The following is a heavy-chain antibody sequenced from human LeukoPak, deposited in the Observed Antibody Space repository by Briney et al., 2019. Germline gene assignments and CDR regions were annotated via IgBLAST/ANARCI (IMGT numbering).Heavy chain of an antibody. D-gene: IGHD2-8*01. CDR2: ISGFNT. Sequence: GGSLRLSCTTSGFAFSNYAMNWVHQAPGKGPEWVSGISGFNTYYADSVKGRFTIFRDNSKNVLYLQMDRLRAEDTAVYSCAKDVCTSPRCPLYFDSWGQGTLVTVSS. J-gene: IGHJ4*02. CDR3: AKDVCTSPRCPLYFDS. CDR1: GFAFSNYA. V-gene: IGHV3-23*01.